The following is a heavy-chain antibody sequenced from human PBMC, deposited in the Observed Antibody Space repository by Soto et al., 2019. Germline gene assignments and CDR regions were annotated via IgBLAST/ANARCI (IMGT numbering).Heavy chain of an antibody. D-gene: IGHD4-17*01. CDR3: ARGRPTVTTEINAFDI. J-gene: IGHJ3*02. V-gene: IGHV4-31*03. Sequence: QVQLQESGPGLVKPSQTLSLTCTVSGGSISSGGYYWSWIRQHPGKGLEWIGYISYSGSTYYNPSLNSRVTISVDTSKNQFSLKLSSVTAADTAVYYCARGRPTVTTEINAFDIWGQGTMVTVSS. CDR2: ISYSGST. CDR1: GGSISSGGYY.